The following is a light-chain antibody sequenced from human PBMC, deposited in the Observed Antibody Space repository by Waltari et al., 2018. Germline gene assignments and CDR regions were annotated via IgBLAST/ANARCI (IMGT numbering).Light chain of an antibody. J-gene: IGLJ1*01. V-gene: IGLV1-44*01. CDR2: GNN. Sequence: QSVLTQLPSASGTPGQRVTIPCSGSSSNIGGNTVNWYQQLPGRAPKLLIYGNNQRPSGVPDRFSGSKSGTSASLVISGLQSEDEADYYCATWDDSLSGFYVFGAGTRVTVL. CDR1: SSNIGGNT. CDR3: ATWDDSLSGFYV.